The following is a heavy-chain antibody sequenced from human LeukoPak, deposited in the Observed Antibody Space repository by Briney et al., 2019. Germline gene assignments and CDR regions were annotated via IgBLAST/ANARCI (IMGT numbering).Heavy chain of an antibody. CDR2: INPNSGGT. CDR3: AKDRSYGVGVTPWLFDY. J-gene: IGHJ4*02. CDR1: GYTFSRYY. D-gene: IGHD4-17*01. V-gene: IGHV1-2*02. Sequence: ASVNVSCKASGYTFSRYYLHSLGQAPGQGREGMGWINPNSGGTNYAQKLQGRVTITRDTYVSTAYLELSRLTSNDTAVYDCAKDRSYGVGVTPWLFDYWGQGTLVTVSS.